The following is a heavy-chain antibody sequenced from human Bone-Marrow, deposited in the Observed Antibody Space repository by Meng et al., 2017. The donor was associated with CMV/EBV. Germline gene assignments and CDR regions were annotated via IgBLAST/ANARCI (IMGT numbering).Heavy chain of an antibody. CDR3: AKDKGSGWHLPFDY. CDR1: GFTFSSYS. V-gene: IGHV3-30*02. Sequence: GESLKISCAASGFTFSSYSMNWVRQAPGKGLEWVAFIRYDGSNKYYIDSMKGRFTISRDNSKNTLYLQMNSLRAEDTAVYYCAKDKGSGWHLPFDYWGPGTLVTVSS. D-gene: IGHD6-19*01. J-gene: IGHJ4*02. CDR2: IRYDGSNK.